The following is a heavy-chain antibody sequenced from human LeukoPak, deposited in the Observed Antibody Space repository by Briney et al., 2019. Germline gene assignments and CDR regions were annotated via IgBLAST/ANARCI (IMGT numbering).Heavy chain of an antibody. CDR3: ARAPFDSSGYSYLDA. CDR1: GYTFTSYY. D-gene: IGHD3-22*01. J-gene: IGHJ4*02. CDR2: INPSGGDT. V-gene: IGHV1-46*01. Sequence: GASVKVSCQASGYTFTSYYMHWVRQAPDQGLEWMGIINPSGGDTNYAQKFQGRVTMTRDTSTSTVYMELSSLSSEDTAVYFCARAPFDSSGYSYLDAWGQGTLVTVSS.